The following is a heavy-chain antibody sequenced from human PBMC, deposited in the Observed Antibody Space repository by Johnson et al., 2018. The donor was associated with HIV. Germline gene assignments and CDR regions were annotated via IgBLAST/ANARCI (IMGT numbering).Heavy chain of an antibody. CDR2: INQYCSEE. V-gene: IGHV3-7*05. CDR3: ASSTVMMTDDAFDI. CDR1: GFAFGSYW. Sequence: VQLVESGGGLVQPGGSLRLSCAASGFAFGSYWMHWVRQAPGKGLQWVANINQYCSEEYYVDSVKGRFTISRDNAKNSMYLQMNTLNAEDTAVYYCASSTVMMTDDAFDIWGQGTVVTVSP. J-gene: IGHJ3*02. D-gene: IGHD4-11*01.